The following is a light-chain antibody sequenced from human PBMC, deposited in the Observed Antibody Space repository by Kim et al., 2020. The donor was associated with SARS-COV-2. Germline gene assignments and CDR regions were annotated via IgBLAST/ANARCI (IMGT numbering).Light chain of an antibody. CDR1: SSNIGSHT. Sequence: QSVLTQPPSASGTPGQRVTISCSGSSSNIGSHTVNWYQQLPGTAPKLLFYNNNQRPSGVPDRFSVSKSGTSASLAISGLQSEDEADYSCAAWDDSLTGWVFGGGTKLTVL. J-gene: IGLJ3*02. CDR3: AAWDDSLTGWV. CDR2: NNN. V-gene: IGLV1-44*01.